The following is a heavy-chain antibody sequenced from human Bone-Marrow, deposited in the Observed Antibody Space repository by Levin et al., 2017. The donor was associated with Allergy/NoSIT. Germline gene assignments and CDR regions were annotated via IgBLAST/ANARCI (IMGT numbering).Heavy chain of an antibody. CDR2: ITWNTNNV. V-gene: IGHV3-9*02. CDR1: GFTSDNYA. CDR3: AKGYDLLTGYPPFDQ. D-gene: IGHD3-9*01. J-gene: IGHJ4*02. Sequence: LSLTCVASGFTSDNYAMHWIRQAPGKGLEWVSTITWNTNNVAYADSVKGRFTISRDNAKNSLHLQMNSLRAEDTAVYYCAKGYDLLTGYPPFDQWGQGTLVTVSS.